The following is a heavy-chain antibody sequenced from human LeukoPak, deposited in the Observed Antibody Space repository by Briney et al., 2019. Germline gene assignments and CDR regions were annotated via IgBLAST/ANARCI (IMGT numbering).Heavy chain of an antibody. CDR3: TTYTWSGELSWFDP. CDR2: IKSKTDDGTT. CDR1: GFTFSNAW. J-gene: IGHJ5*02. V-gene: IGHV3-15*01. D-gene: IGHD3-10*01. Sequence: GGSLSLSCAASGFTFSNAWMSWVRQPPGKGREWVGRIKSKTDDGTTDYAAPVKGRFNISRADSKNMLYPQMNSLKTEDTAVYYCTTYTWSGELSWFDPWGQGTLVTVSS.